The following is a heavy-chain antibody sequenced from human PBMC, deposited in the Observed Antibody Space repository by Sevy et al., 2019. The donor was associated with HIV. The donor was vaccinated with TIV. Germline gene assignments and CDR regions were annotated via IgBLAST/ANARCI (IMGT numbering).Heavy chain of an antibody. CDR2: LKSDVYGGTV. J-gene: IGHJ4*02. Sequence: GGSLRLSCTASGFTFGDYCMSWVRQAPGKGLEWVAFLKSDVYGGTVGHAAPGTGRFVISRDDSKTIAYLQMNDLKTEDTGVYYCTRWKAAQSIFDYWGQGALVTVSS. CDR3: TRWKAAQSIFDY. CDR1: GFTFGDYC. D-gene: IGHD6-25*01. V-gene: IGHV3-49*04.